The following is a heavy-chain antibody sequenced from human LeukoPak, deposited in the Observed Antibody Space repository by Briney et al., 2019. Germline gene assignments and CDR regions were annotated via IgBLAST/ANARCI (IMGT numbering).Heavy chain of an antibody. CDR3: TRGSDTIFGVSRDGFDY. CDR1: GFTFGDYV. J-gene: IGHJ4*02. Sequence: GGSLRLSCTASGFTFGDYVMSWFRQAPGKGLGWVGFIRSKAYGGTTEYAASVKGRFIISRDDSKSIAYLQMYSLKSEDTAVYYCTRGSDTIFGVSRDGFDYWGQGTLVTVSS. CDR2: IRSKAYGGTT. V-gene: IGHV3-49*03. D-gene: IGHD3-3*01.